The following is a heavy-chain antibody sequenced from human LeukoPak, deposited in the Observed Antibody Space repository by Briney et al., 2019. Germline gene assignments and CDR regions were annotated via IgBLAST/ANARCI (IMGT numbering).Heavy chain of an antibody. J-gene: IGHJ3*01. Sequence: GGSLRLSCEVSGLTFSNVRMHWVRQTPGQGLVWLCRINTAGSTVYADPVKGRFTISRDNDKHMVYLQMNSLRTEHTTVYYWGSFRDTDNWGPGKMGTVSS. CDR2: INTAGST. D-gene: IGHD2-21*01. CDR1: GLTFSNVR. CDR3: GSFRDTDN. V-gene: IGHV3-74*01.